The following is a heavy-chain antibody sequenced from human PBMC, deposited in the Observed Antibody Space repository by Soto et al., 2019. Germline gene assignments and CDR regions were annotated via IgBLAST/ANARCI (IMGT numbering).Heavy chain of an antibody. D-gene: IGHD6-19*01. Sequence: QVQLVESGGGVVQPGRSLRLSCAASGFTFSSYGMHWVRQAPGKGLEWVAVIWYDGSNKYYADSVKGRFTISRDNSKNTLYLQMNSLRAEDTAVYYCARDPLRIAVTESGGMDVWGQGTTVTVSS. J-gene: IGHJ6*02. CDR2: IWYDGSNK. CDR1: GFTFSSYG. CDR3: ARDPLRIAVTESGGMDV. V-gene: IGHV3-33*01.